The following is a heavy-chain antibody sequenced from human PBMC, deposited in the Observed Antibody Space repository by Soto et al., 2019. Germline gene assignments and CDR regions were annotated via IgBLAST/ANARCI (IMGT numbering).Heavy chain of an antibody. J-gene: IGHJ4*02. D-gene: IGHD3-3*01. V-gene: IGHV3-30*18. CDR2: ISYDGSNK. CDR3: AKDMVFWSGYHTPSSVFDY. Sequence: GGSLRLSCAASGFTFSSYGMHWVRQAPGKGLEWVAVISYDGSNKYYADSVKGRFTISRDNSKNTLYLQMNSLRAEDTAVYYCAKDMVFWSGYHTPSSVFDYWGQGTLVTVSS. CDR1: GFTFSSYG.